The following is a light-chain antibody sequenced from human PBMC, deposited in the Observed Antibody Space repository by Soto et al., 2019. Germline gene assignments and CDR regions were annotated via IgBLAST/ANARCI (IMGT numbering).Light chain of an antibody. CDR2: DTS. Sequence: EIVMTQSPATLSVSPGESPTLSCRASKSVSGNLAWYQQKPGQAPRLFIYDTSTRATGIPARFSGSGSGTEFTLTIDSLQSEDFAVYYCQHYNEWPPFTFGPGTKVDIK. V-gene: IGKV3-15*01. CDR1: KSVSGN. J-gene: IGKJ3*01. CDR3: QHYNEWPPFT.